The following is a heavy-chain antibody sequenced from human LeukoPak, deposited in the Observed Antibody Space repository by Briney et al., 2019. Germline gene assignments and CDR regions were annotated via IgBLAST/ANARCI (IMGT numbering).Heavy chain of an antibody. CDR2: IKQDGSEK. J-gene: IGHJ4*02. D-gene: IGHD6-13*01. CDR3: ARDHKGSSWPRGFDY. CDR1: GFTFSSYW. V-gene: IGHV3-7*01. Sequence: GGSLRLSCAASGFTFSSYWMSWVRQAPGKGLEWVANIKQDGSEKYYVDSVKGRFTISRDNAKNSLYLQMNSLRAEDTAVYYCARDHKGSSWPRGFDYWGQGTLVTVSS.